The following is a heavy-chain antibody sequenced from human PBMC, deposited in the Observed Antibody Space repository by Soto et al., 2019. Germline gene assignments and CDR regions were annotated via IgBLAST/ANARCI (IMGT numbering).Heavy chain of an antibody. V-gene: IGHV4-31*03. CDR1: GDSISSGRYY. Sequence: PSETLSLTCNVSGDSISSGRYYWSWIRQHPEKGLEWIGYIYYSGTAQYSPSFKSRITMSVDTSKSQFSLKLTSVTAADTAVYYCARDLVAEAATPPNWFDPWGQGTLVTVSS. J-gene: IGHJ5*02. CDR3: ARDLVAEAATPPNWFDP. D-gene: IGHD2-15*01. CDR2: IYYSGTA.